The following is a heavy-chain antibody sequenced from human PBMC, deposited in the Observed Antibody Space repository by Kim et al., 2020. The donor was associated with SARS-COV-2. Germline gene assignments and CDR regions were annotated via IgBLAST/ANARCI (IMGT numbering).Heavy chain of an antibody. CDR1: GFTLRSYW. Sequence: GGSLRLSCAASGFTLRSYWINWVRQAPGKGLVWVSRIGGDGISTHYADSVKGRFTVSRDNDDNTVYLQMNSLRADDTAVYYCARGMFKTGFDVWGQGTTVTFSS. CDR3: ARGMFKTGFDV. D-gene: IGHD3-10*02. V-gene: IGHV3-74*01. J-gene: IGHJ6*02. CDR2: IGGDGIST.